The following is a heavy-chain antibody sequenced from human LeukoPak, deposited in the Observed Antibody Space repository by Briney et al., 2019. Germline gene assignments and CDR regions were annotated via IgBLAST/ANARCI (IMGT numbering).Heavy chain of an antibody. CDR3: ATTVTTEPNDY. CDR2: ISSSSSYI. J-gene: IGHJ4*02. CDR1: GFTFSSYS. Sequence: GGSLRLSCAASGFTFSSYSMNWVRQAPGKGLEWVSSISSSSSYIYYADSVKGRFTISRDNAKNSLYLQMNSLGAEDTAVYYCATTVTTEPNDYWGQGTLVTVSS. D-gene: IGHD4-17*01. V-gene: IGHV3-21*01.